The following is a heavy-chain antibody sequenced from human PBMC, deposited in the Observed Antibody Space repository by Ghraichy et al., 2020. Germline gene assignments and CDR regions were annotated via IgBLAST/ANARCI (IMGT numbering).Heavy chain of an antibody. Sequence: SETLSLTCNVSGGSITNRNYYWGWIRQPPGKELEWMGSIYHTESAYYNPSLKSRVTIFVDTPKNQFSLRLDSVTAADTALYYCARLDSSSSPPYYMDVWGKGTTVTVSS. D-gene: IGHD6-6*01. CDR2: IYHTESA. CDR1: GGSITNRNYY. V-gene: IGHV4-39*01. CDR3: ARLDSSSSPPYYMDV. J-gene: IGHJ6*03.